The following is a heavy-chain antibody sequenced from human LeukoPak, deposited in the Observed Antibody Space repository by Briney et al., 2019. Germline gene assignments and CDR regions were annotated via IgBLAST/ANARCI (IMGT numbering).Heavy chain of an antibody. Sequence: GASVKVSCKASGGTFSSYAISWVRQAPGQGLEWMGGIIPIFGTANYAQKFQGRVTITADKSTSTAYMELSSLRSEDTAVYYCATLDPDCSGGSCYSSSSVHYYYYYMDVWGKGTTVTVSS. D-gene: IGHD2-15*01. J-gene: IGHJ6*03. V-gene: IGHV1-69*06. CDR1: GGTFSSYA. CDR2: IIPIFGTA. CDR3: ATLDPDCSGGSCYSSSSVHYYYYYMDV.